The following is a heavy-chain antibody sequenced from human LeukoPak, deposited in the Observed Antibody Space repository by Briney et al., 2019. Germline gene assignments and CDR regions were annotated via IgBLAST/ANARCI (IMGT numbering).Heavy chain of an antibody. CDR2: INPNSTTT. V-gene: IGHV1-2*02. Sequence: GASVKVSCKASGYTFAGYYVHWVRQAPGQGLEWMGWINPNSTTTHYAQKFQGRVTMTRDTSISTAYMELGRLRSDDTATYYCARVRDRMKGYKFDYWGQGTLVTVSS. D-gene: IGHD5-18*01. CDR1: GYTFAGYY. CDR3: ARVRDRMKGYKFDY. J-gene: IGHJ4*02.